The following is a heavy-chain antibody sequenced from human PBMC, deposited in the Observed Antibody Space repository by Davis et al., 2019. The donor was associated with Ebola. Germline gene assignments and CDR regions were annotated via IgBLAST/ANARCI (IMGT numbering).Heavy chain of an antibody. Sequence: SETLSLTCTVSGGSVSSGAYYWNWIRQPPGKGLEWIGSIHYSGNIYYNPSLRRRVTMSLDTSKNQFSLKLSSVTATDTAVYYCARTKVWDAFDLWGPGTMVTVSS. D-gene: IGHD1-14*01. CDR2: IHYSGNI. CDR3: ARTKVWDAFDL. CDR1: GGSVSSGAYY. V-gene: IGHV4-39*01. J-gene: IGHJ3*01.